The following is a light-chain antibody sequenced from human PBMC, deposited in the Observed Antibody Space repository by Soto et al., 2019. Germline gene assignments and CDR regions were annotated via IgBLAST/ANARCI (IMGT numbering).Light chain of an antibody. CDR1: QSVSSY. Sequence: EIVLTQSPATLSLSPVERATLSCMASQSVSSYLAWYQQKPGQAPRLLIYDAFNRATGIPARFSGSGSGTDFTLTISSLEPEDFAVYYCQQRSNWPPITFGQGARLEIK. J-gene: IGKJ5*01. CDR3: QQRSNWPPIT. V-gene: IGKV3-11*01. CDR2: DAF.